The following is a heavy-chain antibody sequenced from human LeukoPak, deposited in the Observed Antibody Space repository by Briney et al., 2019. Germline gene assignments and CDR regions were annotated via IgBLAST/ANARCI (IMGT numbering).Heavy chain of an antibody. CDR2: ISSSSSYI. CDR1: GFTFSSYS. V-gene: IGHV3-21*01. J-gene: IGHJ3*02. Sequence: GESLRLSCAASGFTFSSYSMNWVRQAPRKGLEWVSSISSSSSYIYYADSVKGRFTISRDNAKNSLYLQMNSLRAEDTAVYYCAREHGSNDAFDIWGQGTMVTVSS. CDR3: AREHGSNDAFDI.